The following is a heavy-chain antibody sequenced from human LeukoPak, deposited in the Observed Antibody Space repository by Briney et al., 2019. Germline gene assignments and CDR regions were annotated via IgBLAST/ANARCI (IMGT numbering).Heavy chain of an antibody. CDR1: GYTFTSYY. J-gene: IGHJ6*03. D-gene: IGHD3-10*01. Sequence: ASVKVSCKAPGYTFTSYYMHWVRQAPGQGLEWMGWINPNSGGTNYAQKFQGRVTMTRDTSISTAYMELSRLRSDDTAVYYCARAGDYYGSGSYYLYYYYYMDVWGKGTTVTISS. V-gene: IGHV1-2*02. CDR3: ARAGDYYGSGSYYLYYYYYMDV. CDR2: INPNSGGT.